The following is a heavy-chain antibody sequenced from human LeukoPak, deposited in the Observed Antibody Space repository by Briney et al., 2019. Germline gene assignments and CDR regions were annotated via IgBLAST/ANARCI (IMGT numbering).Heavy chain of an antibody. CDR1: GGSFSGYY. CDR2: INHSGST. Sequence: PSETLSLTCAVYGGSFSGYYWSWIRQPPGKGLEWIGEINHSGSTNYNPSLKSRVTISVDTSKNQFSLKLSSVTAADTAVYYCARGLDYYDSSGDEDYYYYYMDVWGKGTTVTVSS. CDR3: ARGLDYYDSSGDEDYYYYYMDV. V-gene: IGHV4-34*01. D-gene: IGHD3-22*01. J-gene: IGHJ6*03.